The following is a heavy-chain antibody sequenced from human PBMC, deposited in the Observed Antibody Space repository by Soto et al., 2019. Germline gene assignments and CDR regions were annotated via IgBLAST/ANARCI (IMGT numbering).Heavy chain of an antibody. CDR2: IIPIFGTA. D-gene: IGHD1-20*01. CDR3: ASALAYKWNQVFYYDGMDV. Sequence: QVQLVQSGAEVNKPGSSVKVACKASGGTFSSYAISWVRQAHGQGLEWMVGIIPIFGTANYAQKFQCRVKITADKSTSTAYMELSSLRSEDTAVYYCASALAYKWNQVFYYDGMDVWGQGTTVTVSS. CDR1: GGTFSSYA. V-gene: IGHV1-69*06. J-gene: IGHJ6*02.